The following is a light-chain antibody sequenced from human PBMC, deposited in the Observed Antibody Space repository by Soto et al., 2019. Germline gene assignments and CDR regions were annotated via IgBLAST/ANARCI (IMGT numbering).Light chain of an antibody. CDR2: DVS. Sequence: QSALTQPASVSGSPGQSITISCTGTSSDVGGYNYVSWYQQHPGKAPKLMIYDVSNRPSGVSNRFSGSKSGNTASLTISGLQAEDEGDYYYSSYTSSSPVYVVFGGGTKLTVL. V-gene: IGLV2-14*01. CDR1: SSDVGGYNY. CDR3: SSYTSSSPVYVV. J-gene: IGLJ2*01.